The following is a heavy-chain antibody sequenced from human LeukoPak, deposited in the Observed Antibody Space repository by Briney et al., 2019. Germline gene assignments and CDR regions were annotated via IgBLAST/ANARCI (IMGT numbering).Heavy chain of an antibody. CDR2: ASGSGGST. CDR1: GFTFSSYA. D-gene: IGHD3-10*01. V-gene: IGHV3-23*01. CDR3: ARDDPNWDPSSYYFDS. Sequence: GGSLRLSCAASGFTFSSYAMSWVRQAPGKGLEWVSSASGSGGSTYYADSVKGRFTISRDNSKNTLYLQMNSLRDEDTAVYYCARDDPNWDPSSYYFDSWGQGVLVTVSS. J-gene: IGHJ4*02.